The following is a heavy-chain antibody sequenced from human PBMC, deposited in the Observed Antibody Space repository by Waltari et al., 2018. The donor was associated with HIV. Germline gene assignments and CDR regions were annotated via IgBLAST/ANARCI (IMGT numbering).Heavy chain of an antibody. CDR2: ISSGSSFI. V-gene: IGHV3-21*01. CDR3: ARALTNFGGF. J-gene: IGHJ4*02. Sequence: EVQLVESGGGLVKPGGSLRLSCAGSGFTFSSFSMNWVRQAPGKGLEWVASISSGSSFIDYADSAKGRFTISRDNAKNSLYLQMKSLRVEDTALYYCARALTNFGGFWGQGTLVTVSS. CDR1: GFTFSSFS. D-gene: IGHD4-17*01.